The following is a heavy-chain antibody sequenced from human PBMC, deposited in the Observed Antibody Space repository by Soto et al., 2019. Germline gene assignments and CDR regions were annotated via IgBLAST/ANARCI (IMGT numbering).Heavy chain of an antibody. Sequence: EIQLVESGGGLVQPGGSLRLSCTASGFTFSSYWMTWVRQAPGKGLEWVANIKEDGSEKKYVDSVKGRFTISRDNAKNSLYLQMNSLRAEDTAVYYCARDQWASLNDYWGLGTLVTVSS. V-gene: IGHV3-7*01. J-gene: IGHJ4*02. CDR3: ARDQWASLNDY. CDR1: GFTFSSYW. CDR2: IKEDGSEK. D-gene: IGHD1-26*01.